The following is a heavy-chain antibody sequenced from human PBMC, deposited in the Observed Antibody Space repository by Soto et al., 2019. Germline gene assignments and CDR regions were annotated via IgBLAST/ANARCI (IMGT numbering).Heavy chain of an antibody. D-gene: IGHD1-26*01. CDR1: GYTFTSYG. Sequence: QVQVVQSGAEVKKPGASVKVSCKASGYTFTSYGISWVRQAPGQGLEGLGWISAYNGNTNYAQKLQGRVTMSTDTSTSTADMGLRSLRSDDTAVYYCATEGHGRGWRRTRYWGQGTLVPVSS. J-gene: IGHJ4*02. CDR3: ATEGHGRGWRRTRY. CDR2: ISAYNGNT. V-gene: IGHV1-18*01.